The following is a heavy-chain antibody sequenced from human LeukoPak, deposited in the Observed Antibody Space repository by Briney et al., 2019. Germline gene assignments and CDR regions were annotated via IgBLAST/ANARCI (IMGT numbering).Heavy chain of an antibody. CDR3: AAVCSGGSCYSNWFDP. Sequence: SVKVSCKASGFTFTSSAMQWVRQARGQRLEWIGWIVVGSGNTNYAQKFQERVTITRVMSTSTAYMELSSLRSEDTAVYYCAAVCSGGSCYSNWFDPWGQGTLVTVSS. CDR1: GFTFTSSA. V-gene: IGHV1-58*02. J-gene: IGHJ5*02. CDR2: IVVGSGNT. D-gene: IGHD2-15*01.